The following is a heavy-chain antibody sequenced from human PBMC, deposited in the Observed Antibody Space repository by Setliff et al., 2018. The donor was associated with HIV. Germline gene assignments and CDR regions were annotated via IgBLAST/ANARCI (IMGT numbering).Heavy chain of an antibody. CDR1: GYTFSSYD. J-gene: IGHJ6*03. V-gene: IGHV1-8*02. D-gene: IGHD3-22*01. CDR3: ARARRDSYDRGRRNHYYIDV. Sequence: ASVKVSCKASGYTFSSYDINWVRQATGQGLEWMGLMNPNSGNTGYAQKFRGRVTMTRDTSISTAYMELNNLKFEDTAVYYCARARRDSYDRGRRNHYYIDVWGKGTTVTVSS. CDR2: MNPNSGNT.